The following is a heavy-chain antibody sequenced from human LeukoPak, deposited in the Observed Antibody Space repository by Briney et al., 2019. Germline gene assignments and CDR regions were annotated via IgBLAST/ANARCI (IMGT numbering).Heavy chain of an antibody. CDR3: ARGRYSSGWYGYFDY. D-gene: IGHD6-19*01. CDR1: GFTFSSYW. CDR2: INQGGSEE. V-gene: IGHV3-7*04. Sequence: QPGGSLRLSCAASGFTFSSYWMSWVRQAPGKGLEWVANINQGGSEEYYVDSVKGRFTTSRDNAKNSLYLQMNSLRAEDTAVYYCARGRYSSGWYGYFDYWGQRTLVTVSS. J-gene: IGHJ4*02.